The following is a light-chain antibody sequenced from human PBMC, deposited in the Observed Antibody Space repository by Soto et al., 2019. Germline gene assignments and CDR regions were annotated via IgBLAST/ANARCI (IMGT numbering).Light chain of an antibody. V-gene: IGLV1-47*01. CDR2: RNN. CDR1: SSNIGSNY. J-gene: IGLJ2*01. Sequence: QSVLTQPPSASGTPGQRVTISCSGSSSNIGSNYVYWYQQLPGTAPKLLIYRNNQRPSGVPDRFSGSKSGTSASLAISGLRSDDEADYYCAGCDYSLSGPVFGGGTQLTVL. CDR3: AGCDYSLSGPV.